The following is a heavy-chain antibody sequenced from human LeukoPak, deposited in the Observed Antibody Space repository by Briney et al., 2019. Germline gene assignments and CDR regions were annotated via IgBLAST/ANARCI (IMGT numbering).Heavy chain of an antibody. V-gene: IGHV1-2*02. CDR3: ARRTTAEVGTSINWFDP. J-gene: IGHJ5*02. CDR1: GYTFTNYY. Sequence: ASVKVSCKASGYTFTNYYIHWVQQVPGQGLEWMGWIHPNSGGTNYAQKFQGSVTMTRDTSITTAYMELSRLTSDDTAVYFCARRTTAEVGTSINWFDPWGQGTLVTVSS. D-gene: IGHD1-1*01. CDR2: IHPNSGGT.